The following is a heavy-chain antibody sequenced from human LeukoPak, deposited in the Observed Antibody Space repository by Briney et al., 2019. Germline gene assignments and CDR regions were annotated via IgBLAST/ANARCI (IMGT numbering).Heavy chain of an antibody. Sequence: ASVKVSCKASDYTFTRAGVSWVRQAPGQGLEWMGWISAYNGKTKYAKQFQDRVTMTTDTSTSTAYVELRSLRSDDTAVYYCARDGITTPRIFDYWGLGTLVTVSS. D-gene: IGHD3-10*01. J-gene: IGHJ4*02. CDR3: ARDGITTPRIFDY. V-gene: IGHV1-18*01. CDR2: ISAYNGKT. CDR1: DYTFTRAG.